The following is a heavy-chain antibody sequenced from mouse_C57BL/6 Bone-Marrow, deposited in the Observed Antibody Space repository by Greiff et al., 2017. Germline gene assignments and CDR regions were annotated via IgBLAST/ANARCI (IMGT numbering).Heavy chain of an antibody. CDR2: ISDGGSYT. Sequence: EVMLVESGGGLVKPGGSLKLSCAASGFTFSSYAMSWVRQTPEQRLEWVATISDGGSYTYYPDNVKGRFTISRDNAKNNLYLQMSHLKSEDTAMYYCAREDYGSSQFAYWGQGTLVTVSA. CDR1: GFTFSSYA. J-gene: IGHJ3*01. D-gene: IGHD1-1*01. V-gene: IGHV5-4*01. CDR3: AREDYGSSQFAY.